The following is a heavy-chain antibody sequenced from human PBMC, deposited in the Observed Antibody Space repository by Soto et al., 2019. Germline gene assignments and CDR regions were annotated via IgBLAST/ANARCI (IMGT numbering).Heavy chain of an antibody. Sequence: PGGSLRLSCAASGFTLSTSAMHWVRQDPGKGLEWVAVISYDGGSEYYADSVKGRFTVSRDNSKNTLFLQMNNLRPEDTAIYYCARDSRATVTSGSAWYFDLWGRGTLVTLSA. CDR2: ISYDGGSE. D-gene: IGHD4-17*01. CDR1: GFTLSTSA. V-gene: IGHV3-30-3*01. J-gene: IGHJ2*01. CDR3: ARDSRATVTSGSAWYFDL.